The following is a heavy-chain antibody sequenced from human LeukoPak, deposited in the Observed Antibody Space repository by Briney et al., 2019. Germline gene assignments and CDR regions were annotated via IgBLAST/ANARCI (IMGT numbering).Heavy chain of an antibody. J-gene: IGHJ1*01. Sequence: PSETLSLTCSVPSGSISDITYYWGWIRQPPAKGLEWIGSIFSDGSTDYSPSLKSRVTISIDTSNNQFSLKLSSVTAADTAVYYCARGRVGATAHFQHWGQGTLVTVSS. D-gene: IGHD1-26*01. CDR2: IFSDGST. CDR3: ARGRVGATAHFQH. CDR1: SGSISDITYY. V-gene: IGHV4-39*07.